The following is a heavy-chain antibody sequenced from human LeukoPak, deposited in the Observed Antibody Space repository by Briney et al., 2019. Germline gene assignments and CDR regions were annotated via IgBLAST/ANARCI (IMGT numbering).Heavy chain of an antibody. Sequence: ASVKVSCKASGGTFSSYAISWVRQAPGQGLEWMGRIIPILGIANYAQKFQGRVTMTTDTSTSTAYMDLRSLRSDDTAFYYCARAAWEGRLGGDYWGQGTLVTVSS. CDR3: ARAAWEGRLGGDY. CDR1: GGTFSSYA. J-gene: IGHJ4*02. CDR2: IIPILGIA. D-gene: IGHD1-26*01. V-gene: IGHV1-69*04.